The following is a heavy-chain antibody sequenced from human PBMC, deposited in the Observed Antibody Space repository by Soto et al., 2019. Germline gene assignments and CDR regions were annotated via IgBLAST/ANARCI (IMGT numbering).Heavy chain of an antibody. V-gene: IGHV3-30-3*01. Sequence: GGSLRLSCAASGFTFSSYAMHWVRQAPGKGLEWVAVISYDGSNKYYADSVKGRFTISRDNSKNTLYLQMNSLRAEDTAVYYCARAQAVAGTGIDYWGQGTLVTVSS. J-gene: IGHJ4*02. CDR1: GFTFSSYA. CDR3: ARAQAVAGTGIDY. CDR2: ISYDGSNK. D-gene: IGHD6-19*01.